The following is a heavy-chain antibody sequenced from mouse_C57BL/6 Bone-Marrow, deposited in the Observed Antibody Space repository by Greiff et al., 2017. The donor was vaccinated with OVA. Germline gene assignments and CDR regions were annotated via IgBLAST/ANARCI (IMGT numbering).Heavy chain of an antibody. CDR2: ISYSGST. V-gene: IGHV3-8*01. CDR1: GYSITSYY. Sequence: EVQLQESGPGLAKPSQTLSLTCSVTGYSITSYYWNWIRKFPGNKLEYMGYISYSGSTYYNPSLKSRISITRDTSKNQYYLQLNSVTTEDTATYYCARWGWYYFDYWGQGTTLTVSS. CDR3: ARWGWYYFDY. D-gene: IGHD3-3*01. J-gene: IGHJ2*01.